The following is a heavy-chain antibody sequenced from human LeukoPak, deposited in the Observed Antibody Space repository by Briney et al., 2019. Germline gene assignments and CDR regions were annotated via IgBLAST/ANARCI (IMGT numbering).Heavy chain of an antibody. V-gene: IGHV3-21*01. J-gene: IGHJ4*02. CDR2: ISSSSSDI. CDR3: ARDIDYGDCGGNFDY. D-gene: IGHD4-17*01. Sequence: GGSLRLSCAASGFTFSSDSMNWVRQAPGKGLEWVSSISSSSSDIYYADSVKGRFTISRDNAKNSLYLLMNSLRAEDTAVYYCARDIDYGDCGGNFDYWGQGTLVTVSS. CDR1: GFTFSSDS.